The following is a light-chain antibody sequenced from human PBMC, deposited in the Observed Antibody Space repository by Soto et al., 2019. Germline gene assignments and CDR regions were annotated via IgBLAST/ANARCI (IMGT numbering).Light chain of an antibody. V-gene: IGKV3-20*01. J-gene: IGKJ4*01. Sequence: EIVLTQSPGTLSLSPGERATLSCRASQSLRNNYLAWYQQKPGQTPRLLIHSASSRATGIPDRFSGSGSGTDFTLTISRLEPLDFAVYYCQQFNNSPLTLGGGTRVDIK. CDR1: QSLRNNY. CDR3: QQFNNSPLT. CDR2: SAS.